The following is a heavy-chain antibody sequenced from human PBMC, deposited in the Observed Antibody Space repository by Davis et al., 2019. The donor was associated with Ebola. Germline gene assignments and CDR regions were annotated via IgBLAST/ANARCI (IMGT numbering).Heavy chain of an antibody. Sequence: PGGSLRLSCVASGFAFSAYWVTWVRRAPGKGLEWVANIKEDGSYKQYADSVKGRFTISRDNAKNSLYLQMNSLRAEDTAVYYCASHIVVVIANQGRGDAFDIWGQGTMVTVSS. CDR3: ASHIVVVIANQGRGDAFDI. D-gene: IGHD2-21*01. CDR1: GFAFSAYW. CDR2: IKEDGSYK. J-gene: IGHJ3*02. V-gene: IGHV3-7*01.